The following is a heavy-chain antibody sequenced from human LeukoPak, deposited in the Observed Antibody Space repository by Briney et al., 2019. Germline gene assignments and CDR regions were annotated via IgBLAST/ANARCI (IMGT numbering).Heavy chain of an antibody. Sequence: GGSLRLSCAASGFTVSSNYMRWVRQAAGKGLEWVSVIYSSGNTYYADSVKGRFTTSRDNSKNTLYLQMNSLRAEDTAVYYCASIGMVGSTVDYWGQGTLVTVSS. CDR3: ASIGMVGSTVDY. CDR2: IYSSGNT. V-gene: IGHV3-53*01. D-gene: IGHD1-26*01. CDR1: GFTVSSNY. J-gene: IGHJ4*02.